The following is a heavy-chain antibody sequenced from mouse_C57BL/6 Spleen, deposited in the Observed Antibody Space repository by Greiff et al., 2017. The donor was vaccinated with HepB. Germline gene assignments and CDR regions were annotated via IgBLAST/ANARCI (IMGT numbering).Heavy chain of an antibody. CDR2: IWTGGGT. D-gene: IGHD1-1*01. J-gene: IGHJ1*03. Sequence: VHLVESGPGLVAPSQSLSITCTVSGFSFTSYAISWVRQPPGKGLEWLGVIWTGGGTNYNSALKSRLSISKDNSKSQVFLKMNSLQTDDTARYYCARITTVVARYFDVWGTGTTVTVSS. CDR3: ARITTVVARYFDV. V-gene: IGHV2-9-1*01. CDR1: GFSFTSYA.